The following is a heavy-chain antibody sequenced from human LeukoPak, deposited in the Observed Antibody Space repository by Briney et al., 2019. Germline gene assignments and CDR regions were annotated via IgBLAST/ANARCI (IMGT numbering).Heavy chain of an antibody. CDR3: ARDPYYYTSGITPGDARPPSRV. Sequence: GGSLRLSCAASGFIFSNYSMSWVRQAPGKGLEWVSSISTGSNYISYANSLKGRFTISRDNAKNSLYLQMNSLKTEDTAVYYCARDPYYYTSGITPGDARPPSRVWGQGTLVTVSS. J-gene: IGHJ4*02. CDR1: GFIFSNYS. D-gene: IGHD3-10*01. V-gene: IGHV3-21*01. CDR2: ISTGSNYI.